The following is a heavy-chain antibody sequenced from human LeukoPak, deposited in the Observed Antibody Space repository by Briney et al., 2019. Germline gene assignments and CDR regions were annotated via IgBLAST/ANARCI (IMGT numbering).Heavy chain of an antibody. Sequence: SGTLSLTCAVSGGSISSYYWSWIRQPPGKGLEWIAYIYYSGSTNYNPSLKSRVTISVDTSKNQFSLKLSSVTAADTAVYYCARAFSSSWYENFQHWGQGTLVTVSS. CDR3: ARAFSSSWYENFQH. J-gene: IGHJ1*01. CDR2: IYYSGST. D-gene: IGHD6-13*01. V-gene: IGHV4-59*08. CDR1: GGSISSYY.